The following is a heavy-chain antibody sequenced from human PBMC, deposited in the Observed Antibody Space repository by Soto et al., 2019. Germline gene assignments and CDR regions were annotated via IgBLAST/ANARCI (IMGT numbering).Heavy chain of an antibody. D-gene: IGHD3-22*01. J-gene: IGHJ4*02. V-gene: IGHV3-7*01. CDR1: GFTFSSYW. CDR2: INKDGSEK. Sequence: GGSLRLSCAASGFTFSSYWMSLVRQAPGKGLEWMADINKDGSEKYYVDSVKGRFTISRDNAKNSLYLQMNSLSAEDTAVYYCARNPSPTTMIVVVEIDHWGQGT. CDR3: ARNPSPTTMIVVVEIDH.